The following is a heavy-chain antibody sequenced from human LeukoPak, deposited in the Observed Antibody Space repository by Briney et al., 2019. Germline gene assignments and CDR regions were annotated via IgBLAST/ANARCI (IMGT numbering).Heavy chain of an antibody. D-gene: IGHD5-18*01. J-gene: IGHJ4*02. CDR3: AKDLRTALTQLWSD. Sequence: GGSLRLSCAASGFTFSSYAMSWVRQAPGKGLEWVSGISWNSGSVGYADSVKGRFTISRDNAKNSLYLQMNSLRAEDTALYYCAKDLRTALTQLWSDWGQGILVTVSS. CDR1: GFTFSSYA. V-gene: IGHV3-9*01. CDR2: ISWNSGSV.